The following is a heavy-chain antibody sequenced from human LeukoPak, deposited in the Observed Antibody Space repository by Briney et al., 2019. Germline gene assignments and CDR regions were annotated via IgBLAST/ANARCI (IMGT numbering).Heavy chain of an antibody. Sequence: PGRSLRLSCAASGFTFDDYAMHWVRQAPGKGLEWVSGISWNSGSIGYADSVKGRFTISRDKDKNSLYVQMNSLRAEEMALYYCAKAGDGYNSGYWGQGTLVTVSS. CDR3: AKAGDGYNSGY. CDR1: GFTFDDYA. J-gene: IGHJ4*02. D-gene: IGHD5-24*01. CDR2: ISWNSGSI. V-gene: IGHV3-9*03.